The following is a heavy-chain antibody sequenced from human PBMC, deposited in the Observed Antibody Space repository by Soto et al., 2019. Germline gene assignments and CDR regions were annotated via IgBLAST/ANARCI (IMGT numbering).Heavy chain of an antibody. V-gene: IGHV4-4*03. D-gene: IGHD2-21*01. Sequence: PETRSLTCPVASASVNTGYWWSWVRQHPGKWQEEIGEVQKCGTTIYMPSVTCRLTMSVDKSGKRASLALTSVCAADTAPYYGPRGLSDLFVYWGQGTLVTVSS. CDR1: SASVNTGYW. CDR2: VQKCGTT. CDR3: PRGLSDLFVY. J-gene: IGHJ4*02.